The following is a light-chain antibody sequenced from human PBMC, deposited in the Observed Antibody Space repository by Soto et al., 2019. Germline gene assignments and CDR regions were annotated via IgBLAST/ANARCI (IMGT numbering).Light chain of an antibody. CDR2: GAS. CDR3: QQYNSYSCT. J-gene: IGKJ2*02. V-gene: IGKV1-5*01. CDR1: QSISEW. Sequence: DIQMTQSPSTLSASVGDRVTITCRASQSISEWLAWYQQKPGKAPKLLIYGASNLESGVPSSFSGSGSGTEFTLTISSLQPDDFETYYCQQYNSYSCTFGQGTKLEIK.